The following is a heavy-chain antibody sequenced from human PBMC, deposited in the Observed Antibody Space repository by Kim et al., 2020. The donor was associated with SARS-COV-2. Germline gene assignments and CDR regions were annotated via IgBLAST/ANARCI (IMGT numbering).Heavy chain of an antibody. CDR2: ISYDGSNK. CDR1: GFTFSSYG. V-gene: IGHV3-30*18. J-gene: IGHJ4*01. Sequence: GGSLRLSCAASGFTFSSYGMHWVRQAPGKGLEWVAVISYDGSNKYYADSVKGRFTISRDNSKNTLYLQMNSLRAEDTAVYYCAKGGPWNYASEVLFDYWG. D-gene: IGHD1-7*01. CDR3: AKGGPWNYASEVLFDY.